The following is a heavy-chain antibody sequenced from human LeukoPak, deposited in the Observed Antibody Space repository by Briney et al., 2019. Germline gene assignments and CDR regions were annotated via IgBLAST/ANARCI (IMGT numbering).Heavy chain of an antibody. J-gene: IGHJ5*02. CDR2: ISSSGGNT. CDR1: GFTFSSYA. V-gene: IGHV3-23*01. CDR3: ARDPNYGSTWYVNWFDP. D-gene: IGHD6-13*01. Sequence: HPGGSLRLSCAASGFTFSSYAMSWVRQAPGKGLEWISTISSSGGNTYYTNSVKGRSTISRDNSKNTLYLQMNSLKAEDTAVYSCARDPNYGSTWYVNWFDPWGQGTLVTVSS.